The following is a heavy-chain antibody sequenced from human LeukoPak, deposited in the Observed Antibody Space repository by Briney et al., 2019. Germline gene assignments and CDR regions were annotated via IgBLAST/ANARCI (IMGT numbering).Heavy chain of an antibody. CDR2: IYTSGST. V-gene: IGHV4-61*02. Sequence: PSETLSLTCTVSGGSISSGSYYWSWIRQPAGKGLEWIGRIYTSGSTNYNPSLKSRVTISVDTSKNQFSLKLSSVTAADTAVYYCARPRSRYSGYDTRAFDYWGQGTLVTVSS. CDR1: GGSISSGSYY. CDR3: ARPRSRYSGYDTRAFDY. J-gene: IGHJ4*02. D-gene: IGHD5-12*01.